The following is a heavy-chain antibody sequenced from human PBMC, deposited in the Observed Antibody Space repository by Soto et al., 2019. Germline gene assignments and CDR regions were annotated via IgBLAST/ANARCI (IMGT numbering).Heavy chain of an antibody. Sequence: GGSLRLSCATSTFTFRNYWMHWVRQAPGKGLVWVSRISSDGSTTNYADSVRGRFTISRDNSKNTLYLQMGSLRAEDMAVYYCARGKGTTGTTNYYYYMDVWGKGTTVTVSS. V-gene: IGHV3-74*01. CDR2: ISSDGSTT. J-gene: IGHJ6*03. CDR3: ARGKGTTGTTNYYYYMDV. D-gene: IGHD1-1*01. CDR1: TFTFRNYW.